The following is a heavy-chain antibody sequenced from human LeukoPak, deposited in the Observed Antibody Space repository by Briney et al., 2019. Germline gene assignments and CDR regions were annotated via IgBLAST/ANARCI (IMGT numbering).Heavy chain of an antibody. Sequence: GESLKISCKGSGYSFTTYWIGWVRLMPGKGLEWLGIIYPGDSDTRYSPSFRGQVTISADKSISTAYLQWSSLKASDTAMYYCARQGRAADAFDIWGQGTMVTVSS. D-gene: IGHD6-25*01. CDR3: ARQGRAADAFDI. CDR1: GYSFTTYW. CDR2: IYPGDSDT. J-gene: IGHJ3*02. V-gene: IGHV5-51*01.